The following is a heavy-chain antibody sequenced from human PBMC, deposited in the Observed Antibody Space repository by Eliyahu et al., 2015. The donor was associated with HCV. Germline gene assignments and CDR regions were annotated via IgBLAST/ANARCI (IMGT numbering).Heavy chain of an antibody. CDR2: IIPIFGTA. J-gene: IGHJ5*02. CDR3: ARSVATIRIHWFDP. V-gene: IGHV1-69*01. D-gene: IGHD5-12*01. Sequence: VRQAPGQGLEWMGGIIPIFGTANYAQKFQGRVTITADESTSTAYMELSSLRSEDTAVYYCARSVATIRIHWFDPWGQGTLVTVSS.